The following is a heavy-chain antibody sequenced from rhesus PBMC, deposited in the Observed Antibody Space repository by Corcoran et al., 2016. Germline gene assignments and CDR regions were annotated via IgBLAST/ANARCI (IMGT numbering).Heavy chain of an antibody. V-gene: IGHV3S42*01. Sequence: EVQLVESGGGLAKPGGSLRLSCAASGFTFSSYWMNWVRQTPGKGLEWISAINSGGGSTYYADSVKGRFTISRENSKNTLSLQMNSLRAEDTAVYYCAKAEYCSGIYCYDEYYFDYWGQGVLVTVSS. D-gene: IGHD2-27*01. J-gene: IGHJ4*01. CDR2: INSGGGST. CDR1: GFTFSSYW. CDR3: AKAEYCSGIYCYDEYYFDY.